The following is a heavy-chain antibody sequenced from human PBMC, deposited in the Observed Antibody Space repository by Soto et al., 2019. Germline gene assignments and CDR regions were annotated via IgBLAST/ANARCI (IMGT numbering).Heavy chain of an antibody. CDR1: GFTFSSYW. CDR3: ARDVDDFWSGYYTYYFDY. Sequence: EVQLVESGGGLVQPGGSLRLSCAASGFTFSSYWMHWVRQAPGKGLVWVSRINSDGSSTSYADSVKGRFTISRDNAKNTLYLQMNSLRAEDTAVYYCARDVDDFWSGYYTYYFDYWGQGTLVTVSS. CDR2: INSDGSST. D-gene: IGHD3-3*01. J-gene: IGHJ4*02. V-gene: IGHV3-74*01.